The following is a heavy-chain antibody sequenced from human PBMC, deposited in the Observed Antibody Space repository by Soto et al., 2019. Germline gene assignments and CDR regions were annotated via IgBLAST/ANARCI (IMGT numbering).Heavy chain of an antibody. J-gene: IGHJ5*02. CDR1: GYTFTSYG. Sequence: ASVKVSCKASGYTFTSYGISWVRQAPGQGLEWMGWISAYNGNTNYAQKLQGRVTMTTDTSTSTAYMELRSLRSDDTAVYYCARNCEFQLPYGCWFDPWGQGTLVTVSS. D-gene: IGHD1-1*01. CDR2: ISAYNGNT. CDR3: ARNCEFQLPYGCWFDP. V-gene: IGHV1-18*01.